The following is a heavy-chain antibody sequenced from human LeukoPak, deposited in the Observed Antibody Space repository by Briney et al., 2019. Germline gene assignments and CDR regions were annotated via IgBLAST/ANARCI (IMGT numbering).Heavy chain of an antibody. Sequence: KPSETLSLTCAVSGYSISSGYYWGWIRQPPGKGLEWIGSIYHSGSTYYNPSLKSRVTISVDTSKNQFSLKLSSVTAADTAVYYCARHPALWFGEPLDYWGQGTLVTVSS. CDR3: ARHPALWFGEPLDY. J-gene: IGHJ4*02. V-gene: IGHV4-38-2*01. D-gene: IGHD3-10*01. CDR2: IYHSGST. CDR1: GYSISSGYY.